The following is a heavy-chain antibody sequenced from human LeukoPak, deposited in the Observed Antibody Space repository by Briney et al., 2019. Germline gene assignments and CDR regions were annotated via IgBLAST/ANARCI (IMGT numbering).Heavy chain of an antibody. D-gene: IGHD3-22*01. CDR3: ARELNYDSSGYHFDY. Sequence: ASVKVSCKASGYTFTVYFMHWVRQAPGQGLEWMGWINPNSGGTNYAQKFQGRVTMTRDTSISTAYMELSRLRSDDTAVYYCARELNYDSSGYHFDYWGQGTLVTASS. J-gene: IGHJ4*02. CDR2: INPNSGGT. V-gene: IGHV1-2*02. CDR1: GYTFTVYF.